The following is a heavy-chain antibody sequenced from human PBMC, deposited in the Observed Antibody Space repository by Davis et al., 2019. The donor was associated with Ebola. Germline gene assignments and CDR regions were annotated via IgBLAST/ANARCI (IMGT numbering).Heavy chain of an antibody. CDR2: TYYRSKWYF. V-gene: IGHV6-1*01. CDR3: ARDPPGDQSYDV. D-gene: IGHD2-21*01. Sequence: PSETLSLTCAISGDSVSRYGTARNWIRQSPSRGLAWLGRTYYRSKWYFNYAESLEGRITVIPDTSKNQFSLLLTSVTPDDTAIYFCARDPPGDQSYDVWGQGTMVTVAS. CDR1: GDSVSRYGTA. J-gene: IGHJ3*01.